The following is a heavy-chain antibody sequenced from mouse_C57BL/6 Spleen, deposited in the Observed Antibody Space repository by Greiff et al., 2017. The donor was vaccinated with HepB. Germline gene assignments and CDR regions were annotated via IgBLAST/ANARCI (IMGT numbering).Heavy chain of an antibody. CDR1: GYAFSSSW. Sequence: VKVVESGPELVKPGASVKISCKASGYAFSSSWMNWVKQRPGKGLEWIGRIYPGDGDTNYNGKFKGKATLTADKSSSTAYMQLSSLTSEDSAVYFCARWDTTVSFDYWGQGTTLTVSS. CDR3: ARWDTTVSFDY. CDR2: IYPGDGDT. J-gene: IGHJ2*01. D-gene: IGHD1-1*01. V-gene: IGHV1-82*01.